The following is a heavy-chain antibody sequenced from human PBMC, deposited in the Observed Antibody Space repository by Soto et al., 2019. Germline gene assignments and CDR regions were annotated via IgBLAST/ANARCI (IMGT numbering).Heavy chain of an antibody. CDR1: GFTVSSNY. V-gene: IGHV3-66*01. D-gene: IGHD3-22*01. J-gene: IGHJ3*02. CDR3: ARTRYYYDSSGYYPDAFDN. CDR2: IYSGGST. Sequence: GGSLRLSCAASGFTVSSNYMGWVRQAPGKGLGWVSVIYSGGSTYYADSVKGRFSISRHNSKNTLYLQMNSLRAEDTAVYYCARTRYYYDSSGYYPDAFDNWGQGTMVTVSS.